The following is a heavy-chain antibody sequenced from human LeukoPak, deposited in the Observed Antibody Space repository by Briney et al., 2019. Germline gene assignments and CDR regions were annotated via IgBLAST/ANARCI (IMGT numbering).Heavy chain of an antibody. Sequence: GGSLRLSCAASGFTFSSYSMNWVRQAPGKGLEWVSSISSSSSYIYYADSVKGRFTISRDNAKNSLYLQMNSLRAEDMAVYYCARDRHGYYYDSSGYSLHYWGQGTLVTVSS. D-gene: IGHD3-22*01. J-gene: IGHJ4*02. CDR3: ARDRHGYYYDSSGYSLHY. V-gene: IGHV3-21*01. CDR2: ISSSSSYI. CDR1: GFTFSSYS.